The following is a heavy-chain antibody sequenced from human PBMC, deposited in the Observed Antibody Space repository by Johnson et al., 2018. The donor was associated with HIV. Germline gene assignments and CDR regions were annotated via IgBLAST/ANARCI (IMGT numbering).Heavy chain of an antibody. V-gene: IGHV3-30*03. CDR1: QFTFSSYG. CDR3: AGQVRAFAI. D-gene: IGHD6-19*01. CDR2: ISYDGSNK. Sequence: QVQLVESGGGVVQPGRSLRLSCAASQFTFSSYGMHWVRQAPGKGLEWVAGISYDGSNKYYADSVKGRFTISRDNSMHTMYLQMNSLRAEDTAVYYCAGQVRAFAIWGQGTMVTVSS. J-gene: IGHJ3*02.